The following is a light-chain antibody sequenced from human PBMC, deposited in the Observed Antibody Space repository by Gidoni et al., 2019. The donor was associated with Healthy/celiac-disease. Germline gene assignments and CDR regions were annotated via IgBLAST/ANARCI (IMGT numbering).Light chain of an antibody. J-gene: IGLJ2*01. CDR1: SLSSYY. CDR2: GKN. CDR3: NSRDSSGNHVV. V-gene: IGLV3-19*01. Sequence: SSELTQDPAVSVALGQTVRITCQGDSLSSYYASWYQQKPGQAPVLVIYGKNNRPSGNPARFSGSSSGNTASLTITGAQAEDEADYYCNSRDSSGNHVVFGGGTKLTVL.